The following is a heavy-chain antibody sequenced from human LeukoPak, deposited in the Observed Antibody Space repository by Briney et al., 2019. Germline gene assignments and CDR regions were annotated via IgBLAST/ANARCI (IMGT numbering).Heavy chain of an antibody. D-gene: IGHD5-24*01. CDR3: ASERDGYNDY. Sequence: PGGSLRLSCAASGFTFSSYGMHWVRQAPGKGLEWVAVIWYDGSNKYYADSVKGRFTISRDNSKDTLYLQMNSLRAEDTAVYYCASERDGYNDYWGQGTLVTVSS. J-gene: IGHJ4*02. V-gene: IGHV3-33*01. CDR1: GFTFSSYG. CDR2: IWYDGSNK.